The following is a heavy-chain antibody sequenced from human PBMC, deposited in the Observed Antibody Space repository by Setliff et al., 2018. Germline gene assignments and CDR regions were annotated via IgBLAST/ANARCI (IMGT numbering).Heavy chain of an antibody. D-gene: IGHD2-15*01. CDR1: GFSLSDFGVG. V-gene: IGHV2-5*02. CDR3: AYRRKMSARYDAFEV. Sequence: SGPTRVNPTQTLTLTCSFSGFSLSDFGVGVGWIRQPPGKAPEWLALIYWDGDEHYTPSLEKRLTITKDTSKNQLVLPVSNMDSMDTANYFCAYRRKMSARYDAFEVWGQGTLVTVSS. CDR2: IYWDGDE. J-gene: IGHJ3*01.